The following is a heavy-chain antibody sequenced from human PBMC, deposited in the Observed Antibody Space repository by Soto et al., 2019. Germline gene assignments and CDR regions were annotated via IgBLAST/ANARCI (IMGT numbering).Heavy chain of an antibody. CDR2: ISLYSDGT. Sequence: QVQLVQSGGEVKRPGASVKVSCKTSGYTFSNYGITWVRQAPGPPLEWLGWISLYSDGTNYAQKLQGRVSMTTDTSTTTAYMELRILRSADTAVYYCARVVPGAEAWFVPWGQGTLVTVSS. D-gene: IGHD2-2*01. CDR3: ARVVPGAEAWFVP. CDR1: GYTFSNYG. V-gene: IGHV1-18*01. J-gene: IGHJ5*02.